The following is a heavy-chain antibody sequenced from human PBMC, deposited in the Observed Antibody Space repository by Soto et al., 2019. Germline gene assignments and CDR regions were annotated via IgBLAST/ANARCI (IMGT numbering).Heavy chain of an antibody. CDR2: IYYSGST. Sequence: NPSETLSLTCTVSGGSISSSSYYWGWIRQPPGKGLEWIGSIYYSGSTYYNPSLKSRVTISVDTSKNQFSLKLSSVTAADTAVYYCAIRLGYCSSTSCYREIYGMDVWGQGTTVTVSS. CDR1: GGSISSSSYY. J-gene: IGHJ6*02. V-gene: IGHV4-39*01. CDR3: AIRLGYCSSTSCYREIYGMDV. D-gene: IGHD2-2*02.